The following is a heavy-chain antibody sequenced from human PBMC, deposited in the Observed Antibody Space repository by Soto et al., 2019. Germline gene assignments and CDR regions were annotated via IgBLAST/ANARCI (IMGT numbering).Heavy chain of an antibody. CDR2: IISIFGTA. D-gene: IGHD1-26*01. Sequence: QVQLVQSGAEVKKPGSSVKVSCKASGGTFSSYAISWVRQAPGQGLEWMGGIISIFGTADYAQKFQGRVTITADESTSTAYRELSSLRSEDTAVYYCAAAREVRYYYYGMDVWGQGTTVTVSS. CDR3: AAAREVRYYYYGMDV. V-gene: IGHV1-69*12. CDR1: GGTFSSYA. J-gene: IGHJ6*02.